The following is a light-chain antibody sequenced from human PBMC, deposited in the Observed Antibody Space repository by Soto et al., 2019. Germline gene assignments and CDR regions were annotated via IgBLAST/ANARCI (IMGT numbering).Light chain of an antibody. V-gene: IGKV3-11*02. Sequence: ESVVTKSPAARRVAKGGRAPLSCRASQSVSSYLAWYQQKPGQAPRLRIHEASKRATGMPARFSASGSGRTFPTTIISRLANAVEAFYCSQLRNLLSIPFAEGTRLEIK. CDR2: EAS. CDR1: QSVSSY. J-gene: IGKJ5*01. CDR3: SQLRNLLSIP.